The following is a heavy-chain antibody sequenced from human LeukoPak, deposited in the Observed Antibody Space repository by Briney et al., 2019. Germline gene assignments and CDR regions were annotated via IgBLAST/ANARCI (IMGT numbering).Heavy chain of an antibody. Sequence: ASETLSLTCAVSGGSFSGYYWTWIRQPPGKGLEWIGEINHSGSANYNPSLMSRVTISLDTSKNHFSLNLSSVTAVDTAVYYCARGQGTVTTHWGQGTLVTVSS. CDR3: ARGQGTVTTH. CDR1: GGSFSGYY. V-gene: IGHV4-34*01. D-gene: IGHD4-11*01. CDR2: INHSGSA. J-gene: IGHJ4*02.